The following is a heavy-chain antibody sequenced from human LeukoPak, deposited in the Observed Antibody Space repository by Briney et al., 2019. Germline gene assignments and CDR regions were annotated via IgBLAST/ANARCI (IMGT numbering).Heavy chain of an antibody. J-gene: IGHJ4*02. V-gene: IGHV3-11*01. CDR2: ISTIGTTI. CDR3: AKRGDCSGTCTYDY. D-gene: IGHD2-2*01. CDR1: GFTFSDYY. Sequence: GGSLRLSCAASGFTFSDYYMSWIRQAPGKGLEWVSYISTIGTTIYYADSVKGRFTISRDNAKNSLYLQVNSLRAEDTAVYYCAKRGDCSGTCTYDYWGQGTLVTVSS.